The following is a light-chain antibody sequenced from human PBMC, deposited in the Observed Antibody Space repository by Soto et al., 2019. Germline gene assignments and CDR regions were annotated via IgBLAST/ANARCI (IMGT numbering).Light chain of an antibody. CDR2: DAS. CDR1: QSLSAW. CDR3: QQYNSYWT. J-gene: IGKJ1*01. Sequence: DIQMTQSPSTLSASVGDSVSINCRASQSLSAWLAWYQQKPGKAPKLLIYDASSLESGVPSRFSGSGSGTEFTLTISSLQPEDFATYYCQQYNSYWTFGQGNKVDI. V-gene: IGKV1-5*01.